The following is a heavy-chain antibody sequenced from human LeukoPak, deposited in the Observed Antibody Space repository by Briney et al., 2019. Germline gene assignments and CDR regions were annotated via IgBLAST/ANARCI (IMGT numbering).Heavy chain of an antibody. CDR2: ISAGGGTT. CDR1: AFSFSAYS. CDR3: AKNGEVLSWFDP. J-gene: IGHJ5*02. Sequence: GGSLRLSCAASAFSFSAYSMNWVRQAPGKGLEWVSGISAGGGTTYYADSVKGRFTISRDNSKNTLYLQMNSLRAEDTAVYSCAKNGEVLSWFDPWGQGTLVTVSS. D-gene: IGHD3-10*01. V-gene: IGHV3-23*01.